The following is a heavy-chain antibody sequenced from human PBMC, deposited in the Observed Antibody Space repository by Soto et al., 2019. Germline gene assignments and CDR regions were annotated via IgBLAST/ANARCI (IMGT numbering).Heavy chain of an antibody. CDR1: GLTFSSYG. CDR3: AKDRGYSSSWRGFRLDY. J-gene: IGHJ4*02. V-gene: IGHV3-23*01. Sequence: EVQLSESGGGLVQPGGSLRLSCAASGLTFSSYGMTWVRQAPGKGLEWVSLISGNGGSTYYADSVKGRFTISRDNSKNTLYLQMNSLRAEDTAIYYCAKDRGYSSSWRGFRLDYWGQGTLVTVSS. CDR2: ISGNGGST. D-gene: IGHD6-13*01.